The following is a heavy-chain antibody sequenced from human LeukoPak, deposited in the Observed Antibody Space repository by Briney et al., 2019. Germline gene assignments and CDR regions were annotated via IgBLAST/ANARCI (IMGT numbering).Heavy chain of an antibody. V-gene: IGHV4-59*01. CDR3: ARAGGIVGATDAFDI. CDR1: GGSISSYY. J-gene: IGHJ3*02. Sequence: ASETLSLTCTVSGGSISSYYWSWIRQPPAKGQERIGYIYYSGSSNYNPSLNIRVTISVDTSKNQFSLTLSSVSAADTAVYYCARAGGIVGATDAFDIWGQGTMVTVSS. CDR2: IYYSGSS. D-gene: IGHD1-26*01.